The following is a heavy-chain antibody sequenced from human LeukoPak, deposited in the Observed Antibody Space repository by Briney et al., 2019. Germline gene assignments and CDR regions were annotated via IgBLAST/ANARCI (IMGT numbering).Heavy chain of an antibody. Sequence: VASVKVSCKASGYTFTSYEINWVRQATGQGLEWMGQMNPNSGNTGYAQKFQGRVTMTRNTSISTAYMELSSLRSEDTAVYFCARGSEATVTKDWGQGTLVTVSS. CDR3: ARGSEATVTKD. D-gene: IGHD4-17*01. V-gene: IGHV1-8*01. CDR1: GYTFTSYE. J-gene: IGHJ4*02. CDR2: MNPNSGNT.